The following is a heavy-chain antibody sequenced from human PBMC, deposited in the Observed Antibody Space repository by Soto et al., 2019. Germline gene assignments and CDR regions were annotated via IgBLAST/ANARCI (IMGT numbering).Heavy chain of an antibody. CDR2: IYYSGST. CDR3: AREVRLDAFDI. D-gene: IGHD1-1*01. Sequence: SETLSLTCTVSGGSISSGGYYWSWIRQHPGKGLEWIGYIYYSGSTYYNPSLKSRVTISVDTSKNQFSLKLSSVTAADTAVYYCAREVRLDAFDIWGQGTMVTVSS. J-gene: IGHJ3*02. V-gene: IGHV4-31*03. CDR1: GGSISSGGYY.